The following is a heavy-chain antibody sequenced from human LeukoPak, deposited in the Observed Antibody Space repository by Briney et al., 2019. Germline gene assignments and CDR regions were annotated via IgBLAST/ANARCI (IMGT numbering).Heavy chain of an antibody. Sequence: PSETLSLTCAVYGGSFSGYYWSWIRQPPGKGLEWIGEINHSGSTNYNPSLKSRVTISVDTSKNQFSLKLSSVTAADTAVYYCARLLVFWSGPDYWGQGTLVTVSP. J-gene: IGHJ4*02. CDR2: INHSGST. CDR3: ARLLVFWSGPDY. D-gene: IGHD3-3*01. V-gene: IGHV4-34*01. CDR1: GGSFSGYY.